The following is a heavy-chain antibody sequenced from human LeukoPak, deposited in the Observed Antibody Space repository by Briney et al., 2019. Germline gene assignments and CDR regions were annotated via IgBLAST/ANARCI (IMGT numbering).Heavy chain of an antibody. J-gene: IGHJ5*02. Sequence: AASVKVSCKASGYTFTGYYIHWVRQAPGQGLEWVGWINPNSGGAKYAQKFQDRVTMTRDTSISTAYMGLSRLRSDDTAVYYCAKGSVVAGSKSLTYHWLDPWGQGTLVTVSS. V-gene: IGHV1-2*02. CDR2: INPNSGGA. D-gene: IGHD6-19*01. CDR3: AKGSVVAGSKSLTYHWLDP. CDR1: GYTFTGYY.